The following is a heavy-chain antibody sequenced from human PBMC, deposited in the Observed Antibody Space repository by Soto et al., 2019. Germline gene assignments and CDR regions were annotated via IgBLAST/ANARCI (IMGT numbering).Heavy chain of an antibody. J-gene: IGHJ6*02. CDR3: ARGHRGSYSSSPQYYYYHYGMDV. Sequence: GASVKVSCKASGGTFSSYAISWVRQAPGQGLEWMGGIIPIFGTANYAQKFQGRVTITADESTSTAYMELSSLRSEDTAVYYCARGHRGSYSSSPQYYYYHYGMDVWGQGTTVTVSS. CDR2: IIPIFGTA. V-gene: IGHV1-69*13. D-gene: IGHD6-6*01. CDR1: GGTFSSYA.